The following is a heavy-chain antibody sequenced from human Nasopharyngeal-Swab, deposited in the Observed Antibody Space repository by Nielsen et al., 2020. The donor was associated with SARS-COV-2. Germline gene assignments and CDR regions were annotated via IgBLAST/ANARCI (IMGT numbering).Heavy chain of an antibody. Sequence: GESLKISCAASGFTVSSNYTSWVRQAPGKGLEWVSVIYSGGSTYYADSVKGRFTISRDNSKNTLYLQMNSLRAEDTAVYYCAGSSSWYTTRHDYWGQGTLVTVSS. CDR2: IYSGGST. J-gene: IGHJ4*02. D-gene: IGHD6-13*01. V-gene: IGHV3-53*01. CDR1: GFTVSSNY. CDR3: AGSSSWYTTRHDY.